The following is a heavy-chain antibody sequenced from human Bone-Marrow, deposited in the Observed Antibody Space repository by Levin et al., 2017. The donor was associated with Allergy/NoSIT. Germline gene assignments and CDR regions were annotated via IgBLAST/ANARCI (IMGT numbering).Heavy chain of an antibody. CDR3: ARDFHTFGDQD. V-gene: IGHV3-53*01. CDR2: INSLGST. CDR1: GATVNTTY. Sequence: SGGSLRLSCAVSGATVNTTYVSWIRQSPEKGLEWVSLINSLGSTSYSDSVKGRFIVSRDDSKNTVYLHLDAVRVDDTAIYYCARDFHTFGDQDWGQGTLVSVSS. J-gene: IGHJ1*01. D-gene: IGHD3-3*01.